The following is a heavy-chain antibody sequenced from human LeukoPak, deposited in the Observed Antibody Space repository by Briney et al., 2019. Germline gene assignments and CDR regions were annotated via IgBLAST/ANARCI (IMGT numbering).Heavy chain of an antibody. J-gene: IGHJ4*02. D-gene: IGHD6-13*01. CDR3: ASWYSSTWYRGFDN. V-gene: IGHV4-59*08. Sequence: SDTLSLTCTVSGDSIDSYYWSWIRQPPGKGLEWIAYIYYSGSTNYNPSLKSRVTISVDTSKNQFSLKLASVTAADTAVYYCASWYSSTWYRGFDNWGQGTLVTVSS. CDR1: GDSIDSYY. CDR2: IYYSGST.